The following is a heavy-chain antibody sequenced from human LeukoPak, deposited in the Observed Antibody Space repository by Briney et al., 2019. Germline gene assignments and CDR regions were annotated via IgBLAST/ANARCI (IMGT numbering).Heavy chain of an antibody. V-gene: IGHV3-23*01. J-gene: IGHJ4*02. CDR1: GFTFSSYA. CDR3: AKDRSCTNDICHGDFDY. D-gene: IGHD2-8*01. CDR2: ISGSGGST. Sequence: GGSLRLSCAASGFTFSSYAVSWVRQAPGKGLEWVSCISGSGGSTYSADSVKGRFTISRDNSKNTLYLQMNSLRAEDTALYYCAKDRSCTNDICHGDFDYWGQGTLVTVS.